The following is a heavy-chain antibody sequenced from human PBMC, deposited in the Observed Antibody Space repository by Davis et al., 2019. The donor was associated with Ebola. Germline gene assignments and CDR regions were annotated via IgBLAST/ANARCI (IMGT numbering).Heavy chain of an antibody. CDR1: GGSFSGYY. Sequence: SETLSLTCAVYGGSFSGYYWSWIRQPPGKGLEWIGYIYYSGSTNYNPSLKSRVTISVDTSKNQFSLKLSSVTAADTAVYYCAGTSSSWATYGMDVWGQGTTVTVSS. V-gene: IGHV4-59*08. CDR2: IYYSGST. J-gene: IGHJ6*02. CDR3: AGTSSSWATYGMDV. D-gene: IGHD6-13*01.